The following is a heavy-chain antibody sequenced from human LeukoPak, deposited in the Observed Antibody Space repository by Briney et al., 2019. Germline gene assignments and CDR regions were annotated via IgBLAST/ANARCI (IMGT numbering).Heavy chain of an antibody. V-gene: IGHV3-7*01. D-gene: IGHD3-22*01. CDR1: GFPFSSYW. CDR3: TRDSHYYDSSGYLY. Sequence: GGSLRLSCAASGFPFSSYWMAWVRQAPGKGLEWVASIKQDGGETFYVDSVKGRFTISRDNAKNSLYLQMNSLRAEDTAVYYCTRDSHYYDSSGYLYWGQGTLVTVSS. CDR2: IKQDGGET. J-gene: IGHJ4*02.